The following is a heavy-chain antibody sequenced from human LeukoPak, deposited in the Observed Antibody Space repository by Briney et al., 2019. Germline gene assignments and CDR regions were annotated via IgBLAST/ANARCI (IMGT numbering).Heavy chain of an antibody. D-gene: IGHD3-22*01. CDR2: ISDSGGTT. V-gene: IGHV3-23*01. Sequence: PGGSLRLSCAVSGITVSNYGMSWVRQAPGKGLEWVAGISDSGGTTNYADSVKGRFTISRDNPKNTLWLQMNSLRAEDTAVYFCAKRGVVIRVILVGFHKEAYYFDSWGQGALVTASS. CDR1: GITVSNYG. CDR3: AKRGVVIRVILVGFHKEAYYFDS. J-gene: IGHJ4*02.